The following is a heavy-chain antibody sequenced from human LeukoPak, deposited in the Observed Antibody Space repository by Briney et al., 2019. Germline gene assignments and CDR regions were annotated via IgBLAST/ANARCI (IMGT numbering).Heavy chain of an antibody. V-gene: IGHV4-61*02. J-gene: IGHJ5*02. CDR2: MDTSGRT. CDR1: GGSISSSATNY. CDR3: ARTPNLWFGGIILSWLDP. D-gene: IGHD3-10*01. Sequence: NSSETLSLTCTVSGGSISSSATNYWNWIRQPAGKGLEWIGRMDTSGRTNYNPSLKSRVTISVDMSKNQFSLKLSSVTAADTAVYYCARTPNLWFGGIILSWLDPWGQGTLVTVSS.